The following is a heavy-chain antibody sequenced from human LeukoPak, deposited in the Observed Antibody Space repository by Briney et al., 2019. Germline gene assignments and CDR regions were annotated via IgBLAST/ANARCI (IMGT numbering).Heavy chain of an antibody. J-gene: IGHJ4*02. CDR2: IKRDGSEK. CDR3: AGDRTGTPIL. CDR1: GFTFSSYW. V-gene: IGHV3-7*01. D-gene: IGHD1-1*01. Sequence: GGSLRLSCSASGFTFSSYWMSWVRQAPGKGLEWVADIKRDGSEKYYVDSVKGRFTISRDNAKNSLYLQMNSLRAEDTAVYYCAGDRTGTPILWGQGTLVTVSS.